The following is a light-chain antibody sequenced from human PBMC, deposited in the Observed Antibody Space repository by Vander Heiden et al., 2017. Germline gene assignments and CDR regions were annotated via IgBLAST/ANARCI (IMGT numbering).Light chain of an antibody. J-gene: IGLJ3*02. Sequence: QSVLTQPPSPSGTPGPRVTISCSGSSSNIGSNYVYWYQQLPGTAPKLLIYRNNQRPSGVPDRFSGSKSGTSDSLAISGLRSEDEADYYCAAWDDSLSGSWVFGGGTKLTVL. CDR3: AAWDDSLSGSWV. CDR2: RNN. V-gene: IGLV1-47*01. CDR1: SSNIGSNY.